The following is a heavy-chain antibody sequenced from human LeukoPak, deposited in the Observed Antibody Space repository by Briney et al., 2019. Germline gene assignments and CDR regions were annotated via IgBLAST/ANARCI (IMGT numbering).Heavy chain of an antibody. V-gene: IGHV3-33*08. CDR3: ARRYGDYGRDYYYGMDV. J-gene: IGHJ6*02. Sequence: PGGSLRLSCAASGFTFSSYAMSWVRQAPGKGLEWVAVIWYDGSNKYYADSVKGRFTISRDNSKNTLYLQMNSLRAEDTAVYYCARRYGDYGRDYYYGMDVWGQGTTVTVSS. CDR2: IWYDGSNK. CDR1: GFTFSSYA. D-gene: IGHD4-17*01.